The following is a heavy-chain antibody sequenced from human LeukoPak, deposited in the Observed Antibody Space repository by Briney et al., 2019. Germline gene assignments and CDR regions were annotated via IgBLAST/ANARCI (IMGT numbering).Heavy chain of an antibody. J-gene: IGHJ5*02. CDR1: GGTFSSYA. CDR2: MSPNSDNT. Sequence: ASVKVSCKASGGTFSSYAISWVRQATGHGLEWMGWMSPNSDNTGYAQKFQGRVTFTRDTSISTAYMELRSLTSEDTAVYYCARDYGGSSGWFDPWGQGTLVTVSS. V-gene: IGHV1-8*02. CDR3: ARDYGGSSGWFDP. D-gene: IGHD4-23*01.